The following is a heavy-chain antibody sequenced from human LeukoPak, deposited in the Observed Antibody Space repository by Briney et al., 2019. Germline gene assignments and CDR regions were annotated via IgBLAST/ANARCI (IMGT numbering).Heavy chain of an antibody. D-gene: IGHD3-16*01. CDR1: GGSFSGYY. J-gene: IGHJ5*02. Sequence: PSETLSLTCAVYGGSFSGYYWSWIRQPPGKGLEWIGEINHSGSTNYNPSLKSRVTISVDTSKNQFSLKLSSVTAADTAVYYCARDWAHTFDPWGQGTLVTVSS. CDR3: ARDWAHTFDP. CDR2: INHSGST. V-gene: IGHV4-34*01.